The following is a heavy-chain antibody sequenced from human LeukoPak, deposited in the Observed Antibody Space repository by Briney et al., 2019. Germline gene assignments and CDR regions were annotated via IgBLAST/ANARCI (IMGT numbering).Heavy chain of an antibody. V-gene: IGHV3-43D*03. J-gene: IGHJ6*03. CDR3: AKDMNYYYMDV. CDR1: GFTFDDYA. CDR2: ISWDGGST. Sequence: GGSLRLSCAASGFTFDDYAMHWVRQAPGKGLEWVSLISWDGGSTYYADSVKGRFTISRDNSKNSLYPQMNSLRAEDTALYYCAKDMNYYYMDVWGKGTTVTVSS.